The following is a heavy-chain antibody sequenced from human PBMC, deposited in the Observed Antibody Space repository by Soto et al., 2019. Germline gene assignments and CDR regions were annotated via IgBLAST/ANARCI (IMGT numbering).Heavy chain of an antibody. D-gene: IGHD3-9*01. J-gene: IGHJ3*02. CDR1: GFTFSSYS. CDR3: ARNRDYDILTGYAAYAFDI. Sequence: EVQLVESGGGLVQPGGSLRLSCAASGFTFSSYSMNWVRQAPGKGLEWVSYISSSSSTIYYADSVKGRFTISRDNAKNSLYLQMNSLRDEDTAVYYCARNRDYDILTGYAAYAFDIWGQGTMVTVSS. CDR2: ISSSSSTI. V-gene: IGHV3-48*02.